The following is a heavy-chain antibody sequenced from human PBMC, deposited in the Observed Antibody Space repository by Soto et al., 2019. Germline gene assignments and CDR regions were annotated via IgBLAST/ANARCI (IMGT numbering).Heavy chain of an antibody. CDR2: ISAYNGNT. V-gene: IGHV1-18*01. Sequence: RASVKVSCKASGYTFTSYGISWVRQAPGQGLEWMGWISAYNGNTNYAQKLQGRVTMTTDTSTSTAYMELRSLRSDDTAVYYCARDPITYGSGRYGDAFDIWGQGTMVTVSS. CDR3: ARDPITYGSGRYGDAFDI. J-gene: IGHJ3*02. D-gene: IGHD3-10*01. CDR1: GYTFTSYG.